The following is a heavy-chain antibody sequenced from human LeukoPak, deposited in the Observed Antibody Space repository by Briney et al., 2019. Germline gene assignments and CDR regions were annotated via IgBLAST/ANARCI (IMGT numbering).Heavy chain of an antibody. D-gene: IGHD3-22*01. CDR1: GYTFTGYY. CDR2: INPNSGGT. V-gene: IGHV1-2*02. J-gene: IGHJ4*02. CDR3: AGHYYDSSGYYY. Sequence: ASVKVSCKASGYTFTGYYMHWVRQAPGQGLEWMGWINPNSGGTNYAQKFQGRVTMTRDTSISTAYMELSRLRSDDTAVYYCAGHYYDSSGYYYWGQGTLVTVSS.